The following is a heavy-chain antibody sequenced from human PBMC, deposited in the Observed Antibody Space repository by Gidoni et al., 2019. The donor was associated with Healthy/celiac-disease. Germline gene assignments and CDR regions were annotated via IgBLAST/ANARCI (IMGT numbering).Heavy chain of an antibody. Sequence: QVQLVESGGGVVQPGRSLRLSCAASGFTFSSYAMHWVRQAPGKGLEWVAVISYDGSNKYYADSVKGRFTISRDNSKNTLYLQMNSLRAEDTAVYYCARWEAAAIRVGGYWYFDLWGRGTLVTVSS. CDR2: ISYDGSNK. V-gene: IGHV3-30-3*01. D-gene: IGHD2-2*02. CDR3: ARWEAAAIRVGGYWYFDL. CDR1: GFTFSSYA. J-gene: IGHJ2*01.